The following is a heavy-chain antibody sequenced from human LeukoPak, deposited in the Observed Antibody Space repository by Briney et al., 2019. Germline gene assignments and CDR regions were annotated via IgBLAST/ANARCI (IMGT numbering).Heavy chain of an antibody. D-gene: IGHD5-18*01. V-gene: IGHV1-46*01. CDR2: INPSDGST. Sequence: ASVTVSCKASGYTFTSYYMHWVRQAPGQGLEWMGIINPSDGSTSYAQKFQGRVTITADESTSTAYMELSSLRSEDTAVCYCASTPRSGYSYGFVYWGQGTLVTVSS. CDR3: ASTPRSGYSYGFVY. J-gene: IGHJ4*02. CDR1: GYTFTSYY.